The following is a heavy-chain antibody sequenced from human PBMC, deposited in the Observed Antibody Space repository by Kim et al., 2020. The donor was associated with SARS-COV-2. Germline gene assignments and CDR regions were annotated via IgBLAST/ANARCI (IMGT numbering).Heavy chain of an antibody. CDR1: GFTFSSYA. V-gene: IGHV3-30-3*01. CDR3: ARGDYGWGSYYNVFFEY. J-gene: IGHJ4*02. Sequence: GGSLRLSCAASGFTFSSYAMHWVRQAPGKGLEWVAVISYDGSNKYYADSVKGRFTISRDNSKNTLYLQMNSLRAEDTAVYYCARGDYGWGSYYNVFFEYGGQGTLVTVSS. D-gene: IGHD3-10*01. CDR2: ISYDGSNK.